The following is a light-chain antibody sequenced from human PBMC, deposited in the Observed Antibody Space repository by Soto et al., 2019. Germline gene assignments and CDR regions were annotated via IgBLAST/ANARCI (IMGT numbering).Light chain of an antibody. CDR3: QQYNTYST. V-gene: IGKV1-5*01. CDR2: DAS. J-gene: IGKJ1*01. Sequence: DIQMTQSPSPLSASVGDSVTTTCRASESISRWLAWYQQKPGKAPKILIYDASSLESGVPSRFSGSGSGTDFTLTIRSLQPEDFATYYCQQYNTYSTFGQGTKVDI. CDR1: ESISRW.